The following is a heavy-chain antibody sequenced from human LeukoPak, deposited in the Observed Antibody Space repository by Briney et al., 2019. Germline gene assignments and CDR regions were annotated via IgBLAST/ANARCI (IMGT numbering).Heavy chain of an antibody. CDR2: MYYSESA. CDR3: ARFPASAEYRHYYHMDV. Sequence: ETLSLTCTVSGGSISNNFWTWIRQPPGKGLECIGFMYYSESASYNPSLNSRVTVSVDKSKNQISLKLTSVTAADTAVYYCARFPASAEYRHYYHMDVWGKGTTVTVSS. D-gene: IGHD6-25*01. V-gene: IGHV4-59*01. J-gene: IGHJ6*03. CDR1: GGSISNNF.